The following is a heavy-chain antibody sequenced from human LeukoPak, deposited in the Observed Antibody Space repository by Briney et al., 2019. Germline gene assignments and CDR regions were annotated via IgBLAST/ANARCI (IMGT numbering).Heavy chain of an antibody. CDR2: IYSGGST. Sequence: GGSLRLSCAASGFTVSSNYMSWVRQAPGKGLEWVSVIYSGGSTYYADSVKGRFTISRDNSKNTLYLQMNSLRAEDTAVYYCAKEGDSSGYYLNYYYYYMDVWGKGTTVTVSS. CDR1: GFTVSSNY. J-gene: IGHJ6*03. V-gene: IGHV3-53*01. CDR3: AKEGDSSGYYLNYYYYYMDV. D-gene: IGHD3-22*01.